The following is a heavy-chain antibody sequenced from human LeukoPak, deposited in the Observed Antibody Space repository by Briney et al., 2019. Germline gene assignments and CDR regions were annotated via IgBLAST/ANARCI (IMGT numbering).Heavy chain of an antibody. Sequence: GGSLRLSCAASGFTFSSYGMHWVRQAPGKGLEWVAVIWYDGSNKYYADSVKGRFTISRDNSKNTLYLQMNSLKTEDTAVYYCTRQGPEAAAGPSDYWGQGTLVTVPS. D-gene: IGHD6-13*01. J-gene: IGHJ4*02. CDR1: GFTFSSYG. CDR3: TRQGPEAAAGPSDY. V-gene: IGHV3-33*01. CDR2: IWYDGSNK.